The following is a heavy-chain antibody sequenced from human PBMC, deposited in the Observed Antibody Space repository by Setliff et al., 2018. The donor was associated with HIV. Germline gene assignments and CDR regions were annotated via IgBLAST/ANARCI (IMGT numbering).Heavy chain of an antibody. J-gene: IGHJ4*02. V-gene: IGHV3-11*05. CDR1: GFTFSDYY. D-gene: IGHD5-12*01. CDR2: ISSSSSYT. CDR3: ARVNSGGYNYKSFFDY. Sequence: GGSLRLSCTASGFTFSDYYTSWIRQAPGKGLEWVSFISSSSSYTNYLDSVKGRFTSSRDNAKNSLYLQMNSLRAEDTAVYYCARVNSGGYNYKSFFDYWGQGTLVTVSS.